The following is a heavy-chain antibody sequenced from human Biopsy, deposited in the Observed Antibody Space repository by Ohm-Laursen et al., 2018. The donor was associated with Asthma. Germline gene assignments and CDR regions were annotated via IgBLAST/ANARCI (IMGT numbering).Heavy chain of an antibody. CDR2: VNTGNGDT. J-gene: IGHJ3*01. D-gene: IGHD3-9*01. Sequence: SVNASRKASGYNFISFAIHWVRQAPGQRRGWMGWVNTGNGDTKYSQKFQGRVTITRDTSASTAYMELRSLRSEDTATYYCARTYYDFLTGQVKDVFGVWGQGTMVTVSS. CDR3: ARTYYDFLTGQVKDVFGV. V-gene: IGHV1-3*04. CDR1: GYNFISFA.